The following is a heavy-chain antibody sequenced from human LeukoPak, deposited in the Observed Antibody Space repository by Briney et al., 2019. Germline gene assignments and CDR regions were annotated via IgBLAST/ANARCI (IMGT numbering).Heavy chain of an antibody. J-gene: IGHJ4*02. CDR1: GFTFSSYA. V-gene: IGHV3-23*01. CDR2: ISGSGGST. Sequence: GGSLRLSCAASGFTFSSYAMSWVRQAPGQGLEWVSAISGSGGSTYYADSVKGRFTISRDNSKNTLYLQMNSLRAEDTAVYYCAKQSRSSGWYPIDYWGQGTLVTVPS. D-gene: IGHD6-19*01. CDR3: AKQSRSSGWYPIDY.